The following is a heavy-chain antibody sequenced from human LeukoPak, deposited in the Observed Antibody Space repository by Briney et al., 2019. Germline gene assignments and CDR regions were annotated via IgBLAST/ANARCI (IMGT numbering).Heavy chain of an antibody. D-gene: IGHD1-26*01. V-gene: IGHV3-23*01. J-gene: IGHJ4*02. Sequence: GGSLRLSCVASGFMFSYGMIWVRQAPGKGLEWVSLISSSGTTIYQADSVRGRFTISRDNSKNTLYLQMNSLRVEDTAVYYCAKGRCSTGRFDHWGQGTLVTVSS. CDR2: ISSSGTTI. CDR1: GFMFSYG. CDR3: AKGRCSTGRFDH.